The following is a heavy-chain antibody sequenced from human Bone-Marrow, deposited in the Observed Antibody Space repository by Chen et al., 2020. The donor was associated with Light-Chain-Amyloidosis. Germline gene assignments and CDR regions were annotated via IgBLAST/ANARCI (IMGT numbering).Heavy chain of an antibody. CDR3: ARVVPPNYGANFNS. V-gene: IGHV4-39*07. CDR1: GGSIMSSSNF. D-gene: IGHD4-17*01. J-gene: IGHJ4*02. Sequence: QLQLQESGPRLVKSSGTLSLTCTVSGGSIMSSSNFWGWLRQAPGKGLEWIGSIYYSGNTYMTASLKNRLDMSVDTSNSPFSLRLNSVTAEDTAVYFCARVVPPNYGANFNSWGQGTLVTVSS. CDR2: IYYSGNT.